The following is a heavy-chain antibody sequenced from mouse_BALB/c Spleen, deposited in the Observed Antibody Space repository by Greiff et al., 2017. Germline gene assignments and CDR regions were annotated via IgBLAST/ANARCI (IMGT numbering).Heavy chain of an antibody. CDR1: GFTFSSYA. CDR2: ISSGGSYT. D-gene: IGHD3-2*01. Sequence: DVQLVESGGGLVKPGGSLKLSCAASGFTFSSYAMSWVRQSPEKRLEWVAEISSGGSYTYYPDTVTGRFTISRDNAKNTLYLEMSSLRSEDTAMYYCARETAREAWFAYWGQGTLVTVSA. CDR3: ARETAREAWFAY. V-gene: IGHV5-9-4*01. J-gene: IGHJ3*01.